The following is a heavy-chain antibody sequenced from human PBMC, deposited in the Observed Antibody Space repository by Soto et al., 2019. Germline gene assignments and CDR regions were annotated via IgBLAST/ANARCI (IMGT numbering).Heavy chain of an antibody. D-gene: IGHD3-10*02. CDR2: ISGRGGST. V-gene: IGHV3-23*01. J-gene: IGHJ2*01. Sequence: KGLEWVSAISGRGGSTYYADSVKGRFTIARDNSKNTLYLQMNSLRAEDTAVYYCAKFFFQAEDGIRDVRSVSAFLLNRSSDL. CDR3: AKFFFQAEDGIRDVRSVSAFLLNRSSDL.